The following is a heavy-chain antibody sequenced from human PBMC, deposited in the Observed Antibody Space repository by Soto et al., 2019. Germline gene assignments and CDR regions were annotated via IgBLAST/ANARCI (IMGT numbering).Heavy chain of an antibody. V-gene: IGHV4-30-4*01. J-gene: IGHJ4*02. CDR1: GGSISSGDYY. CDR3: ARVVADYYDSSGYYHFDY. Sequence: SETLSLTCTVSGGSISSGDYYWSWIRQPPGKGLEWIVYIYYSGSTYYNPSLKSRVTISVDTSKNQFSLKLSSVTAPDTAVYYCARVVADYYDSSGYYHFDYWGQGTLVTVSS. CDR2: IYYSGST. D-gene: IGHD3-22*01.